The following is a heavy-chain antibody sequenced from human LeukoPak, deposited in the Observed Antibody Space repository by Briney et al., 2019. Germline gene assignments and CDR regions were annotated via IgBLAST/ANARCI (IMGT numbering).Heavy chain of an antibody. J-gene: IGHJ4*02. Sequence: ETLSLTCTVSGGSISSSSYYWGWVRQAPGKGLVWVSRIKGDGSSTSYADSVEGRFTISRDNAKNTLHLQMNSLRAEDSAVYYCAKGDYVVYWGQGTLVTVSS. V-gene: IGHV3-74*01. CDR1: GGSISSSSYY. CDR3: AKGDYVVY. CDR2: IKGDGSST.